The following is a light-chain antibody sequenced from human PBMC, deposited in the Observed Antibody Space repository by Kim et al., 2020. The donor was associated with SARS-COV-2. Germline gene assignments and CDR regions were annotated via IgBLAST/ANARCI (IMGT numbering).Light chain of an antibody. V-gene: IGLV2-14*03. CDR3: SSYTSSSTRV. Sequence: GQSITLSGTGTSSDVGGYNDVSWYQQHPGKAPKLMIYDVSNRPSGVSNRFSGSKSGNTASLTISGLQAEDEADYYCSSYTSSSTRVFGGGTQLTVL. CDR1: SSDVGGYND. J-gene: IGLJ3*02. CDR2: DVS.